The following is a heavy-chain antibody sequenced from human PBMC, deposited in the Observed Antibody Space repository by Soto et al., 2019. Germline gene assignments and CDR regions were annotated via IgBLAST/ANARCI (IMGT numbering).Heavy chain of an antibody. CDR2: IKQDGRET. Sequence: EVQLVESGGGLVQPGGSLRLSCAASGFTFSSYWMSCVRQAPGKALECVANIKQDGRETYYVDSVKGRFTISRDNANSALYLQMDSLGAEDTAVYYCARGTSHYNYVHVWYWGQGTHVIVSS. V-gene: IGHV3-7*03. D-gene: IGHD3-16*01. J-gene: IGHJ4*02. CDR3: ARGTSHYNYVHVWY. CDR1: GFTFSSYW.